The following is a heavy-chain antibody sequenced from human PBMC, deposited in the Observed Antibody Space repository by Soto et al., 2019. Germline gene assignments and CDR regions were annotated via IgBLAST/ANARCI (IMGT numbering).Heavy chain of an antibody. CDR2: ISGSGGST. CDR3: ARTRGAGGRLSHYFDY. V-gene: IGHV3-23*01. Sequence: EVQLLESGGGLVQPGGSLRLSCAASGFTFSSYAMSWVRQAPGKGLEWVSAISGSGGSTYYADSVKGRFTISRDNSKNTLYLQMNSLRAEDTAVYYCARTRGAGGRLSHYFDYWGQGTLVTVSS. CDR1: GFTFSSYA. J-gene: IGHJ4*02. D-gene: IGHD1-26*01.